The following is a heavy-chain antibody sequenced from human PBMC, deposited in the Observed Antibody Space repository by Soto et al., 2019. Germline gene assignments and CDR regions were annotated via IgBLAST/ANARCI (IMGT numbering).Heavy chain of an antibody. CDR1: GGTFSIYD. J-gene: IGHJ3*02. CDR3: ARGLGYCSGGSCYTLTDAFDI. V-gene: IGHV1-69*06. Sequence: GASVKVSCKASGGTFSIYDINWVRQAPGQGLEWMGGIIPIFGTANYAQKFQGRVTITADKSTSTAYMELSSLKSEDTAVYYCARGLGYCSGGSCYTLTDAFDIWGQGTMVTVSS. CDR2: IIPIFGTA. D-gene: IGHD2-15*01.